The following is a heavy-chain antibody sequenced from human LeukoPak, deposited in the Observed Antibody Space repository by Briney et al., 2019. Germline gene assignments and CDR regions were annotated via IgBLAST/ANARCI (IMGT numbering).Heavy chain of an antibody. Sequence: PGGSLRLSCAASGFTFSSYSMNWVRQAPGKGLEWVSYISSSSSTIYYADSVKGRFTISRDNAKNSLYLQMNSLRAEDTAVYYCARDHYDFWSGYSYYYYYMDVWGKGTTVTVSS. CDR1: GFTFSSYS. CDR2: ISSSSSTI. CDR3: ARDHYDFWSGYSYYYYYMDV. V-gene: IGHV3-48*01. D-gene: IGHD3-3*01. J-gene: IGHJ6*03.